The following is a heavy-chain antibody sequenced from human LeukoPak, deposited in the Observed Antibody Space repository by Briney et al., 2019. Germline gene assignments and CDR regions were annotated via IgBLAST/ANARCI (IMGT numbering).Heavy chain of an antibody. V-gene: IGHV1-69*13. D-gene: IGHD6-25*01. CDR3: ARVRLSDEIDY. CDR2: IIPIFGTA. Sequence: ASVKVSCKATGGTFSSYAISWVRQAPGQGLEWMGGIIPIFGTANYAQKFQGRVTITADESTSTAYMELSSLRSEDTAVYYCARVRLSDEIDYWGQGTLVTVSS. J-gene: IGHJ4*02. CDR1: GGTFSSYA.